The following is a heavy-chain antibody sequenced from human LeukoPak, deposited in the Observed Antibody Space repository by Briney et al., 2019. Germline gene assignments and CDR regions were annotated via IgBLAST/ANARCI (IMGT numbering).Heavy chain of an antibody. D-gene: IGHD1-1*01. V-gene: IGHV3-21*01. CDR3: ARDLEVRSAYYYYCYMDV. CDR1: GFTFSSYS. J-gene: IGHJ6*03. CDR2: ISSSSSYI. Sequence: GGSLRLSCAASGFTFSSYSMNWVRQAPGKGLEWVSSISSSSSYIYYADSVKGRFTISRDNAKNSLYLQMNSLRAEDTAVYYCARDLEVRSAYYYYCYMDVWGKGTTVTVSS.